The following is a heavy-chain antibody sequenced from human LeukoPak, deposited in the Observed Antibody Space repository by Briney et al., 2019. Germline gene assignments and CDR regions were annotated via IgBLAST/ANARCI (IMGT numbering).Heavy chain of an antibody. CDR1: GFTFNNYA. V-gene: IGHV3-23*01. Sequence: GGSLRLSCAASGFTFNNYAMDWVRQAPGKGLEWVSLISRSSATTYYADSVKGRFTISRDNSRNTLYLQMTSLRAEDTAVYYCARDPGDRWFFDLWGRGTLVTVSS. CDR2: ISRSSATT. CDR3: ARDPGDRWFFDL. J-gene: IGHJ2*01. D-gene: IGHD7-27*01.